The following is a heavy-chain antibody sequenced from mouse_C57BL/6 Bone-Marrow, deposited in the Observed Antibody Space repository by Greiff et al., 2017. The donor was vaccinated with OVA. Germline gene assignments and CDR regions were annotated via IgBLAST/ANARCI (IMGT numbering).Heavy chain of an antibody. J-gene: IGHJ2*01. CDR3: TRSGITTVVGGY. CDR2: IDPETGGT. CDR1: GYTFTDYE. D-gene: IGHD1-1*01. V-gene: IGHV1-15*01. Sequence: QVQLQQSGAELVRPGASVTLSCKASGYTFTDYEMHWVKQTPVHGLEWIGAIDPETGGTAYNQKFKGKAILTADKSSSTAYMELRSLTSEDSAVYYCTRSGITTVVGGYWGQGTTLTVSS.